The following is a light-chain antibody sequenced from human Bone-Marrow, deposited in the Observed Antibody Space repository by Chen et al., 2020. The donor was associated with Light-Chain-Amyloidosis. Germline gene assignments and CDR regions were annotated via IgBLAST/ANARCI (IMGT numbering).Light chain of an antibody. CDR1: TSDVGTYNL. CDR3: CSYAGSNTYV. Sequence: QSALTQPASVSGSPGQSITISFTGTTSDVGTYNLVSWYQQPPGKAPKLIIFEDTQRPSGVSTRFSASKSVNTASLRIFRLQAEDEADYYCCSYAGSNTYVFGGGTKLTVL. J-gene: IGLJ2*01. V-gene: IGLV2-23*01. CDR2: EDT.